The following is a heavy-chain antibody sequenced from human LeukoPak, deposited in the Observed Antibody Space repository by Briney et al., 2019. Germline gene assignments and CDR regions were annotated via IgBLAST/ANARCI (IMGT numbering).Heavy chain of an antibody. Sequence: SETLSLTCTVSGGSISSYYWSWIRQPAGKGLEWIGRIYTSGSTNYNPSLKSRVTMSVDTSKNHFSLKLSSVTAADTAVYYCARSIFGVVKGDNWFDPWGQGTLVTVSS. J-gene: IGHJ5*02. V-gene: IGHV4-4*07. CDR3: ARSIFGVVKGDNWFDP. CDR1: GGSISSYY. D-gene: IGHD3-3*01. CDR2: IYTSGST.